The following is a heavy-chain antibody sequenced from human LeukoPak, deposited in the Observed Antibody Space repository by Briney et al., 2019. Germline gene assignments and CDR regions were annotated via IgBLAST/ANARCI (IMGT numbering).Heavy chain of an antibody. CDR1: GYAFTSYG. V-gene: IGHV1-18*01. D-gene: IGHD3-10*01. CDR3: ARALLWFGEPSHIDY. J-gene: IGHJ4*02. Sequence: ASVKVSCKASGYAFTSYGISWVRQAPGQGLEWMGWITAYNDNTNYAQKLQGRVTMTTDTSTSTAYMELRSLRSDDTAVYYCARALLWFGEPSHIDYWGQGTPVTASS. CDR2: ITAYNDNT.